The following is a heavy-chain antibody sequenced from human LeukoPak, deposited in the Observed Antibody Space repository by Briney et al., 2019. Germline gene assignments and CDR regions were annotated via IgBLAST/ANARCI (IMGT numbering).Heavy chain of an antibody. CDR2: INPNSSDT. CDR1: GYTFTGHY. CDR3: ARDRSMEVGPSTDYFDF. V-gene: IGHV1-2*02. J-gene: IGHJ4*02. D-gene: IGHD1-26*01. Sequence: VASVKVSCKASGYTFTGHYMYWVRQAPGQGLECMGWINPNSSDTNYAQNFQGRVTMTRDTSITTAYMELSRLKFDDTAVYYCARDRSMEVGPSTDYFDFWGQGTLVTVSS.